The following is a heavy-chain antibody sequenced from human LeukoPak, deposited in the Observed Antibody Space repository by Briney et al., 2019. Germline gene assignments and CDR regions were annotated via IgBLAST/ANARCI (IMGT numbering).Heavy chain of an antibody. CDR3: AREHEYYDSSGYKVWGWFDP. J-gene: IGHJ5*02. CDR2: INPNSGGT. Sequence: GASVKVSCKASGYTFTGYYMHWVRQAPGQGLEWMVWINPNSGGTNYAQKFQGRVTMTRDTSISTAYMELSRLRSDDTAVYYCAREHEYYDSSGYKVWGWFDPWGQGTLVTVSS. V-gene: IGHV1-2*02. CDR1: GYTFTGYY. D-gene: IGHD3-22*01.